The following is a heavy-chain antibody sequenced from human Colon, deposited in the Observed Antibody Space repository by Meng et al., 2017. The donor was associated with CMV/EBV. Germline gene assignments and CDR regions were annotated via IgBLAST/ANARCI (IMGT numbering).Heavy chain of an antibody. Sequence: SETLSLTCTVSGDSISSSSFYWGWFRQPPGKGLEWIGYIYYSGSTYYNPSLKSRLTISLDTSKNQLSLDLTSVTAADTAMYYCARDPDNFWSGAPFWGQGTLVTVSS. J-gene: IGHJ4*02. CDR2: IYYSGST. D-gene: IGHD3-3*01. CDR1: GDSISSSSFY. V-gene: IGHV4-39*07. CDR3: ARDPDNFWSGAPF.